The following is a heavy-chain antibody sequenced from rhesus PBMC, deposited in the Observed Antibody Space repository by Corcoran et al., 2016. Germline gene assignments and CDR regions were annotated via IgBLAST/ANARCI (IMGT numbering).Heavy chain of an antibody. CDR1: GFTFSNSY. CDR3: TKRDPEYGSNPCDY. D-gene: IGHD4-29*01. Sequence: EVQMVESGGGLVQPGGSLRLSCAASGFTFSNSYMYLVRQDQGKGVVRNKANGYTTDYCECVKCRFTISRDDSKNMVYRQMSRLKDEDTAVYYCTKRDPEYGSNPCDYWGQGVLVTVSS. CDR2: RNKANGYTT. V-gene: IGHV3-20*01. J-gene: IGHJ4*01.